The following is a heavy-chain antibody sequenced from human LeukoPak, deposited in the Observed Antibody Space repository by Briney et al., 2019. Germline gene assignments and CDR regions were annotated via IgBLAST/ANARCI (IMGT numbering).Heavy chain of an antibody. CDR1: GFTFSTYT. CDR2: ISYDGINK. CDR3: AKGGGDHWGYFHY. V-gene: IGHV3-30*04. J-gene: IGHJ4*02. D-gene: IGHD3-16*01. Sequence: PGGSLRLSCAASGFTFSTYTMHWVRQAPGKGLEWVAVISYDGINKYYADSVKGRFTISRDNSKNTLYLQMNSLRPEDTAVFYCAKGGGDHWGYFHYWGQGALVTVSS.